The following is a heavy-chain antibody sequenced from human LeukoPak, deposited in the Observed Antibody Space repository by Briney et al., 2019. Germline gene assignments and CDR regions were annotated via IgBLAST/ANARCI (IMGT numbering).Heavy chain of an antibody. CDR2: ISSSGSTI. J-gene: IGHJ4*02. Sequence: GGSLRLSCAASGFTFSSYEMNWVRQAPGKGLEWVSYISSSGSTIYYADSVKGRFTISRDNAKNSLYLQMNSLRAEDTAVYYCAKEYYGSGSFDYWGQGTLVTVSS. D-gene: IGHD3-10*01. CDR3: AKEYYGSGSFDY. CDR1: GFTFSSYE. V-gene: IGHV3-48*03.